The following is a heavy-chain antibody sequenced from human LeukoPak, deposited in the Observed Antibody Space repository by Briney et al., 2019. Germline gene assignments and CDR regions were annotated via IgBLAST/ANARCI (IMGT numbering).Heavy chain of an antibody. V-gene: IGHV1-2*02. J-gene: IGHJ3*02. CDR2: INPNSGGT. CDR1: GYTFTGYY. Sequence: ASVKVSCKASGYTFTGYYMHWVRQAPGQGLGWMGWINPNSGGTNYAQKFQGRVTMTRDTSISTAYMELSRLRSDDTAVYYCARGYSSSWVLDAFDIWGQGTMVTVSS. D-gene: IGHD6-13*01. CDR3: ARGYSSSWVLDAFDI.